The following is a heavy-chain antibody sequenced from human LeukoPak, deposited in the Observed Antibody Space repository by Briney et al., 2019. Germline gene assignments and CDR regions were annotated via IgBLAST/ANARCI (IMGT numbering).Heavy chain of an antibody. D-gene: IGHD3-10*01. V-gene: IGHV3-30*18. CDR2: ISYDGSNK. J-gene: IGHJ5*02. Sequence: GRSLRLSCAASGFTFSSYGMHWVRQAPGKGLEWVAVISYDGSNKYYADSVKGRFTISRDNPKNTLYLQMNSLRAEETAVYYCAKDLLLGGGMVRGALDPWGQGTLVTVSS. CDR3: AKDLLLGGGMVRGALDP. CDR1: GFTFSSYG.